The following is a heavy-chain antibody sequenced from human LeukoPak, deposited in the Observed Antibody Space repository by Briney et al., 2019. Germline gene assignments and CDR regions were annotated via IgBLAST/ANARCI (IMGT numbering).Heavy chain of an antibody. CDR3: ARDLGGSYYSFDY. CDR2: ISSRGSTI. CDR1: GFTFSSYE. J-gene: IGHJ4*02. D-gene: IGHD1-26*01. V-gene: IGHV3-48*03. Sequence: GGSLRLSCAASGFTFSSYEMNWVRQAPGKGLEWVSYISSRGSTIYYADSVKGRFTISRDNAKNSLYLQMNSLGAEDTAVYYCARDLGGSYYSFDYWGQGALVTVSS.